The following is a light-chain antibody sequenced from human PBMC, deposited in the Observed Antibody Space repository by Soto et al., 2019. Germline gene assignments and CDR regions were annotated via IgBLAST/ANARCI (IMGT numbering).Light chain of an antibody. CDR2: GAF. V-gene: IGKV3-15*01. J-gene: IGKJ4*01. Sequence: EIVMTQSPATLSVSPGETATLSCRSSQSVSYNLAWYQQKPGQGPRRLIYGAFNRATGIPARFSGSGSGTEFTLTISSLQSEDCAVYYCQQYKNWPPLTFGGGTKVEIK. CDR3: QQYKNWPPLT. CDR1: QSVSYN.